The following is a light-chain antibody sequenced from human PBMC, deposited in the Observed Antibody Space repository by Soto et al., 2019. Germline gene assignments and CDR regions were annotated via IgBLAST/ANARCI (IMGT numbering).Light chain of an antibody. CDR1: QSIITS. CDR2: DAS. V-gene: IGKV1-5*01. CDR3: QQYDGYSQT. Sequence: DIQMTQSPSTLSASVGDSVTITCRASQSIITSLAWYQQKPGRAPKLLIYDASTLESGVPSRFSGSGSGTEITLTIGSLQPDDFATYYCQQYDGYSQTFGQGTKVDIK. J-gene: IGKJ1*01.